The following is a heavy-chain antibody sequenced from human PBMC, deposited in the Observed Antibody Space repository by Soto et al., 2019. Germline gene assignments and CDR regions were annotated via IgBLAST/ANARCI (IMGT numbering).Heavy chain of an antibody. CDR2: INWNGGST. J-gene: IGHJ6*02. D-gene: IGHD1-26*01. CDR1: GCTFDDYG. Sequence: VQLVESGGGVVRPGGSLRLSCAASGCTFDDYGMSWVRQAPGKGLEWVSGINWNGGSTGYADSVKGRFTISSDNAKNSLYLQMNSLRAEDTALYYCARGVGATVGYYGMDVWGQGTTVTVSS. V-gene: IGHV3-20*04. CDR3: ARGVGATVGYYGMDV.